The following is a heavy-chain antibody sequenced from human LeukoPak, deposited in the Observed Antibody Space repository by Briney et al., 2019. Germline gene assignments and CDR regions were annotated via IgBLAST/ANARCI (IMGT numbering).Heavy chain of an antibody. D-gene: IGHD5-24*01. Sequence: SETLSLTCAVSGDSMTSNNWWSWVRQPPGKGLEWIGDIYHTGRTNYNPSLKSRVTISVDKSKKQFSLKLDSVTAADTAVYYCARGTEADGTFMFDIWGQGTLVTVSS. CDR2: IYHTGRT. CDR3: ARGTEADGTFMFDI. V-gene: IGHV4-4*02. J-gene: IGHJ4*02. CDR1: GDSMTSNNW.